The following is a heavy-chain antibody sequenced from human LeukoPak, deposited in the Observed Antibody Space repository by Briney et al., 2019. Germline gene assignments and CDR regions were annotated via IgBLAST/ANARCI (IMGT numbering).Heavy chain of an antibody. CDR2: ISSAGDNT. J-gene: IGHJ4*02. V-gene: IGHV3-23*01. CDR3: ARDLAVS. CDR1: GFTFSTFA. Sequence: GGSLRLSCASAGFTFSTFAMSWVRQAPGKGLEWVSSISSAGDNTYSADSVKGRFTISRDNSKNTLFLQMTSLRADDTAVYYCARDLAVSWGRGTLVTVS.